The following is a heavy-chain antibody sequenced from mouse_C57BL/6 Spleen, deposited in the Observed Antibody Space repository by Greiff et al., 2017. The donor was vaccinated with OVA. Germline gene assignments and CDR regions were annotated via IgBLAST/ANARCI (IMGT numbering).Heavy chain of an antibody. J-gene: IGHJ4*01. CDR2: ISSGSSTI. Sequence: EVQLKESGGGLVKPGGSLKLSCAASGFTFSDYGMHWVRQAPEKGLEWVAYISSGSSTIYYADTVKGRFTISRDNAKNTLFLQMTSLRSEDTAMYYCANTGYYAMDYWGQGTSVTVSS. D-gene: IGHD1-1*01. V-gene: IGHV5-17*01. CDR3: ANTGYYAMDY. CDR1: GFTFSDYG.